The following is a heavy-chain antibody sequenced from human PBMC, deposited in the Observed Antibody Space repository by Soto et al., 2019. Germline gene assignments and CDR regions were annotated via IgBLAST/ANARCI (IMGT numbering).Heavy chain of an antibody. CDR2: VSPAGST. D-gene: IGHD6-19*01. Sequence: EVQLLESGGGLVQPGGSLRLSSAASGFTFSNYGMNWIRLAPGEGLAWVSTVSPAGSTFYADSVRGRFTISRDNSTSTVDLQMNGLRVADTAIYYCVRGWAYWGRGTVVTVSS. CDR1: GFTFSNYG. CDR3: VRGWAY. V-gene: IGHV3-23*01. J-gene: IGHJ4*02.